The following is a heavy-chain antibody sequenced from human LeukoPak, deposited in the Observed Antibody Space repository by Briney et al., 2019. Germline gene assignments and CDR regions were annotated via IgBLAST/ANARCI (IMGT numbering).Heavy chain of an antibody. CDR3: ARGTQTYYDKAPVDY. V-gene: IGHV4-34*01. Sequence: SETLSLACAVYGGSFSGYYWSWIRQPPGKGLEWIGGINHSGSTNYNPSLKSRVTISVDTSKSQSSLKLSSVTAADTAVYYCARGTQTYYDKAPVDYWGQGTLVTVSS. D-gene: IGHD3-22*01. CDR2: INHSGST. J-gene: IGHJ4*02. CDR1: GGSFSGYY.